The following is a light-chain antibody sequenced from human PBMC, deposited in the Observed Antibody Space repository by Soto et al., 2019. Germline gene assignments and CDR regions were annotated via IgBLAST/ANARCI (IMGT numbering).Light chain of an antibody. CDR1: SSDVGSYNL. Sequence: QSALTQPASVSGSPGQSITISCTGTSSDVGSYNLVSWYQQHPGKAPKLMIYEGNKRPSGVSNRFSGSKSGNTASLTISGLQAEDEADYYCCSYAGSSTWVFSGGTKLTVL. V-gene: IGLV2-23*01. CDR2: EGN. CDR3: CSYAGSSTWV. J-gene: IGLJ3*02.